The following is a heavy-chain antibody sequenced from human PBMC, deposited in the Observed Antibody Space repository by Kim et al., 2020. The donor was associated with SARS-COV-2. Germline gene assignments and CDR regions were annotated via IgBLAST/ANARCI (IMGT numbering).Heavy chain of an antibody. D-gene: IGHD3-3*01. V-gene: IGHV3-66*01. CDR3: ARGGFLRGYDY. CDR1: GFTMNINY. Sequence: GGSLRLSCAASGFTMNINYMSWVRQAPGKGLEWVSVIHSGGSTHHADSVKGRFTISRDDSKNTMYLQMNSLRVEDTAVYYCARGGFLRGYDYWGQGTLVTVSA. CDR2: IHSGGST. J-gene: IGHJ4*02.